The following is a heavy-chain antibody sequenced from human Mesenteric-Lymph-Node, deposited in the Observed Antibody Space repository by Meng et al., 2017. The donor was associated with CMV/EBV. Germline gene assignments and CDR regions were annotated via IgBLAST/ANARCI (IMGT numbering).Heavy chain of an antibody. CDR2: ISAPGVST. D-gene: IGHD2-2*01. Sequence: GESLKISCAASGFTFSSYAMSWVRQAPGKGLEWVSGISAPGVSTYYADSVKGRFTISRDNSKNTLCLQMNSLRVEDTAVYYCAKAQRRSRDLIDYWGQGTLVTVSS. J-gene: IGHJ4*02. V-gene: IGHV3-23*01. CDR3: AKAQRRSRDLIDY. CDR1: GFTFSSYA.